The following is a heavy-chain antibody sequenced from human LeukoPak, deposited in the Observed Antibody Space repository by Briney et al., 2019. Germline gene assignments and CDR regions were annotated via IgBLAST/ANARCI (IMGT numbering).Heavy chain of an antibody. J-gene: IGHJ5*02. Sequence: SETLSLTCAVYGGSFSGYYWSWIRQPPGKGLEWIGEINHSGSTNYNPSLKSRVTISVDTSKNQFSLKLSSVTAADTAVYYCARDYYYGSGPDPWGQGTLVTVSS. CDR1: GGSFSGYY. V-gene: IGHV4-34*01. D-gene: IGHD3-10*01. CDR2: INHSGST. CDR3: ARDYYYGSGPDP.